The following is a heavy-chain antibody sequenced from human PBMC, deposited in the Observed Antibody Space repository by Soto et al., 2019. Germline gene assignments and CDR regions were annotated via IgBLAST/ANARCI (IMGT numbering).Heavy chain of an antibody. CDR3: ARELNSGLNHLDS. D-gene: IGHD6-19*01. J-gene: IGHJ4*02. CDR2: INPNSGAT. Sequence: QVHLVQSGAEVKKPGASVKVSCKTSGYSFTDYYVHWVRQAPGQGLEWMGWINPNSGATNYAQQFQGRVTMTGDTSISTAYMELIRLRSDDTAVYYCARELNSGLNHLDSWGQGTLVTVSS. V-gene: IGHV1-2*02. CDR1: GYSFTDYY.